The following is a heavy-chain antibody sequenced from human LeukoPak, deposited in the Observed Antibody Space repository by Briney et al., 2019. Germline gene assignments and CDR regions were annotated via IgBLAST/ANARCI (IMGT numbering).Heavy chain of an antibody. D-gene: IGHD3-22*01. Sequence: GGSLRLSCAASGFTVSSNYMSWVRQAPGKGLEWDSVIFCGGSTYYADSVKGRFTISRDNSKNTLYLQMYSLRAEDTSVYYCARLSGYYQNWFDPWGQGTLVTVSS. CDR3: ARLSGYYQNWFDP. J-gene: IGHJ5*02. CDR1: GFTVSSNY. V-gene: IGHV3-66*02. CDR2: IFCGGST.